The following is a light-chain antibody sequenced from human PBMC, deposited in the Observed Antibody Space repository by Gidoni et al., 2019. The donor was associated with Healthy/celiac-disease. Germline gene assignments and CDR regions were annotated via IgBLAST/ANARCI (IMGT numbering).Light chain of an antibody. CDR3: QSADSSGTYPQV. CDR2: KDS. J-gene: IGLJ2*01. CDR1: ALPKQY. V-gene: IGLV3-25*03. Sequence: SYELTHPPPVSVSPGQTARITCPGDALPKQYAYWYQQKPGQAPVLVIYKDSERPSGIPERFSGSSSGTTVTLTISGVQAEDEADYYCQSADSSGTYPQVFGGGTKLTVL.